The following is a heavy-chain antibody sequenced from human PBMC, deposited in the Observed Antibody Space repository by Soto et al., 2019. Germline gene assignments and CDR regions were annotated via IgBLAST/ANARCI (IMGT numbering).Heavy chain of an antibody. CDR2: IYYSGST. CDR3: ASGITGPTCRY. V-gene: IGHV4-59*11. CDR1: RCAINKRY. Sequence: PSETLSLTCPLPRCAINKRYWSWMRQPPGKGLEWIGYIYYSGSTNYNPPLKSRVTISVDTSKNQFSLKLSSVTAADTAVYYCASGITGPTCRYWGQGTLVTVSA. J-gene: IGHJ1*01. D-gene: IGHD1-20*01.